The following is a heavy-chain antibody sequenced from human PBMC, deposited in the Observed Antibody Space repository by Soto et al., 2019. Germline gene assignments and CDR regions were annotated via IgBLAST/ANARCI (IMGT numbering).Heavy chain of an antibody. D-gene: IGHD4-4*01. CDR3: AREARGTTVTTDFDY. CDR1: GFSFSDYP. J-gene: IGHJ4*02. CDR2: IRSTSDDT. V-gene: IGHV3-48*02. Sequence: VQLVESGGGLVQPGGSLRLSCAASGFSFSDYPMNWVRQAPGKGLEWLSNIRSTSDDTYYAESLQGRFTISRDIARNSFYLQMNSLRDEDTAVYYCAREARGTTVTTDFDYWGQGTLVSVSS.